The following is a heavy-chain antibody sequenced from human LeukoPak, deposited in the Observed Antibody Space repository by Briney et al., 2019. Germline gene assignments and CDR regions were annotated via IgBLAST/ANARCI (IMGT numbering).Heavy chain of an antibody. J-gene: IGHJ6*02. CDR2: ISGGGDAT. CDR1: GFTFSGYA. CDR3: AKVRGSAVYYYYAMDV. Sequence: GGSLRLSYAASGFTFSGYAITWVRQAPGKGLESVSAISGGGDATYYADSVKGRFTISRDNSKNTLYLQMNSLRAEDTAVYFCAKVRGSAVYYYYAMDVWGQGTTVTVSS. V-gene: IGHV3-23*01. D-gene: IGHD3-10*01.